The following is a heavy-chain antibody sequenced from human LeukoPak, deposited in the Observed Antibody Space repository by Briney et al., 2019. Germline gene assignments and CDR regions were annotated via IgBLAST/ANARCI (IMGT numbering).Heavy chain of an antibody. CDR2: INPNSGGT. V-gene: IGHV1-2*02. J-gene: IGHJ4*02. CDR1: GYTFTGYY. Sequence: ASVKVSCKASGYTFTGYYMHWVRQAPGQGLEWMGWINPNSGGTNYAQKFQGRVTMTRDTSISTAHMELSRLRSDDTAVYYCARVPYVWGSIDYWGQGTLVTVSS. CDR3: ARVPYVWGSIDY. D-gene: IGHD3-16*01.